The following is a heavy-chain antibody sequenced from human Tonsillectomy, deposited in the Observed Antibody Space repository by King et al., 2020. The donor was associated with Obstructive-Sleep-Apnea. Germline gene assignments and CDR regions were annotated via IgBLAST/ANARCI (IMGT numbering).Heavy chain of an antibody. V-gene: IGHV1-46*01. CDR2: INPSGGST. Sequence: QLVQSGAEVKKPGASLKVSCKASGNTFTSHYLHWVRQAPGQGLEWMGIINPSGGSTTYAQKFQGRVTMTRDTSTSTVYMELSNLRFEDTAVYYCARAGWEVLPYFDHWGQGTLVTVSS. CDR1: GNTFTSHY. J-gene: IGHJ4*02. D-gene: IGHD1-26*01. CDR3: ARAGWEVLPYFDH.